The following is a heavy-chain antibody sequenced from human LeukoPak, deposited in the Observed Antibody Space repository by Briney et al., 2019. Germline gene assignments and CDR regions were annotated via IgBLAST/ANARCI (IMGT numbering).Heavy chain of an antibody. D-gene: IGHD3-10*01. CDR1: GGSISSSSYY. J-gene: IGHJ6*03. Sequence: SETLSLTCTVSGGSISSSSYYWGWIRQPPGKGLEWIGSIYYSGSTYYNPSLKSRVTISVDTSKNQFSLKLSSVTAADTAVYYCARQARYYGSGSYGGKYYYYYYMDVWGKGTTVTISS. CDR3: ARQARYYGSGSYGGKYYYYYYMDV. CDR2: IYYSGST. V-gene: IGHV4-39*01.